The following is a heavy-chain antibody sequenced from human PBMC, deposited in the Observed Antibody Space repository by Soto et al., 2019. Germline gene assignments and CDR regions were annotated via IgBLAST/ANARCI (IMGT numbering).Heavy chain of an antibody. CDR1: GFTFSSYG. CDR2: ISYDGSNK. J-gene: IGHJ4*02. V-gene: IGHV3-30*18. Sequence: XGSLRLSCAASGFTFSSYGMHWVRQAPGKGLEWVAVISYDGSNKYYADSVKGRFTISRDNSKNTLYLQMNSLRAEDTAVYYCAKDNRVDPYALGYWGQGTLGT. D-gene: IGHD2-2*01. CDR3: AKDNRVDPYALGY.